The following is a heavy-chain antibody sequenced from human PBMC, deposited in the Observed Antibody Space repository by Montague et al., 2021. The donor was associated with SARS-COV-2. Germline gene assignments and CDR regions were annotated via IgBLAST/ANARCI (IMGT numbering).Heavy chain of an antibody. CDR1: GFSLSTSGMC. CDR3: ARIRDYDILTGSYSGFDY. Sequence: PALVKPTQTLTLTCTFSGFSLSTSGMCVSWIRQPPGEALEWLALIDWDDDKYYSTSLKTRLTISKDTSKNQVVFTMTNMDPVDTATYYCARIRDYDILTGSYSGFDYWGQGTLVTVSS. V-gene: IGHV2-70*01. D-gene: IGHD3-9*01. J-gene: IGHJ4*02. CDR2: IDWDDDK.